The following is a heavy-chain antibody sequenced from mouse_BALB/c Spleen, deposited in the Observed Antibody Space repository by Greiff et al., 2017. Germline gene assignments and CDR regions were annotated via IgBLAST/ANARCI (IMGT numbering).Heavy chain of an antibody. CDR3: ARGGGEDYFDY. J-gene: IGHJ2*01. CDR1: GYNFTSYW. D-gene: IGHD1-1*02. V-gene: IGHV1-55*01. CDR2: IYPGSGST. Sequence: QVQLQQPGAELVKPGTSVKLSCKASGYNFTSYWINWVKLRPGQGLEWIGDIYPGSGSTNYNEKFKSKATLTVDTSSSTAYMQLSSLASEDSALYYCARGGGEDYFDYWGQGTTLTVSS.